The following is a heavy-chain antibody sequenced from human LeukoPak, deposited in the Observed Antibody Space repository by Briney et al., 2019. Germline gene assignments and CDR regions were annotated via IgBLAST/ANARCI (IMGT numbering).Heavy chain of an antibody. J-gene: IGHJ4*02. CDR2: INPNSGGT. CDR1: VYTFTAYY. V-gene: IGHV1-2*02. Sequence: SVKACSSPAVYTFTAYYMHGVRQAPGQGLEWMGWINPNSGGTNYAQKFQGRVTMTRDTSISTAYMELSRLRSDDTVVYYCARELLGVTSTLPVDYWGEGTLVTVSS. D-gene: IGHD2-21*02. CDR3: ARELLGVTSTLPVDY.